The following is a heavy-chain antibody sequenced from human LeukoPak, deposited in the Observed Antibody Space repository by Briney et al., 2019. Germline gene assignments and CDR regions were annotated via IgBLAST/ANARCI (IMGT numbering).Heavy chain of an antibody. CDR3: TTTYNYDSSGSIVDY. CDR1: GFTFRNAW. J-gene: IGHJ4*02. Sequence: SGGSLRLSCAASGFTFRNAWMTWVRQAPGQGLEWVGRIKSKTDGGTTDYAAPVKVRFTISRDDSKNTLYLQMNSLKTEDTALYYCTTTYNYDSSGSIVDYWGQGTLVTVSP. CDR2: IKSKTDGGTT. D-gene: IGHD3-22*01. V-gene: IGHV3-15*01.